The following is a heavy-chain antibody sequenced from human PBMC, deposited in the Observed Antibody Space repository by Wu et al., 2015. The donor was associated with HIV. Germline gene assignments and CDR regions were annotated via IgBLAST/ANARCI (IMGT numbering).Heavy chain of an antibody. V-gene: IGHV1-8*01. CDR1: GYTFTSYD. J-gene: IGHJ5*02. CDR2: MNPNSGNT. CDR3: VRGGIYHNWFDP. Sequence: QVQLVQSGAEVKKPGASVKVSCKASGYTFTSYDINWVRQATGQGLEWMGWMNPNSGNTGYAQKFQGRLTVTSNNSINSVYMELSSLGFEDTAVYYCVRGGIYHNWFDPWGQGTLVVVSS.